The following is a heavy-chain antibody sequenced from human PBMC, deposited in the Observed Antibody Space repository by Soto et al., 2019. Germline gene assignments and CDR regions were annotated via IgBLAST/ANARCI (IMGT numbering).Heavy chain of an antibody. J-gene: IGHJ3*02. D-gene: IGHD6-13*01. Sequence: EVQLVESGGGLVQPGGSLRLSCAASGFTVSSNYMSWVRQAPGKGLEWVSVIYSGGSTYYADSVKGQFTISRHNSKNTLYPQMNSLRAEDTAVYYCARSALAAARFGAFDIWGQGKMVTVSS. CDR3: ARSALAAARFGAFDI. CDR2: IYSGGST. CDR1: GFTVSSNY. V-gene: IGHV3-53*04.